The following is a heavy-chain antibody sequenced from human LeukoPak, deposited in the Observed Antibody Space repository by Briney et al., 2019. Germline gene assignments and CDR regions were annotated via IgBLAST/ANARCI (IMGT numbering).Heavy chain of an antibody. D-gene: IGHD3-10*01. CDR3: ARLGLLWFGELHYYGMDV. Sequence: GASVKVSCKASGYTFTSYGISWVRQAPGQGLEWMGWISAYNGNTNYAQKLQGRVTMTTDTSTSTAYMELRSPRSDDTAVYYCARLGLLWFGELHYYGMDVWGQGTTVTVSS. V-gene: IGHV1-18*01. J-gene: IGHJ6*02. CDR2: ISAYNGNT. CDR1: GYTFTSYG.